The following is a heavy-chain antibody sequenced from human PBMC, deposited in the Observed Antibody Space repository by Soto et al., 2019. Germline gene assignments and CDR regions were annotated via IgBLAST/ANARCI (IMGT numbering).Heavy chain of an antibody. V-gene: IGHV2-5*02. CDR3: AHSRWSISPGAFDY. J-gene: IGHJ4*02. Sequence: QITLKESGPTLVRPTQTLTLTCTFSGFSLSTSGVGVGWIRQPPGKALEWLALIYWDDDKRYSPSLKSRLTITKDTSKHQVVLTMTNMDPVDTATYYCAHSRWSISPGAFDYWGQGTLVTVSS. CDR1: GFSLSTSGVG. D-gene: IGHD1-26*01. CDR2: IYWDDDK.